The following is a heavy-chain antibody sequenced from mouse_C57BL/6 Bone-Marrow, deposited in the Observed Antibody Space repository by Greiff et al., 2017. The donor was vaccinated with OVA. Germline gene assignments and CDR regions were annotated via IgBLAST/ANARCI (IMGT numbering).Heavy chain of an antibody. CDR3: ASLGPGGFAY. CDR1: GYTFTDYY. CDR2: INPYNDGT. J-gene: IGHJ3*01. V-gene: IGHV1-19*01. Sequence: EVQLQQSGPVLVKPGASVKMSCKASGYTFTDYYMNWVKQSHGKSLEWIGVINPYNDGTSYNQKFKGKATLTVDKSSSTAYMELNSLTSEDSAVYYCASLGPGGFAYWGQGTLVTVSA.